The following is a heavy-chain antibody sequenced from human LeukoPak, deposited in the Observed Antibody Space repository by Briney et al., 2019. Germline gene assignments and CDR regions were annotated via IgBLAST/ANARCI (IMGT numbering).Heavy chain of an antibody. J-gene: IGHJ4*02. CDR2: INPNSGGT. V-gene: IGHV1-2*02. CDR3: ATGIAAAGFDY. CDR1: GYTFTGYY. D-gene: IGHD6-13*01. Sequence: ASVKVSCKASGYTFTGYYMHWVRQAPGQGLEWMGWINPNSGGTSYAQKFQGRVTMTRDTSISTAYMELSRLRSDDTAVYYCATGIAAAGFDYWGQGTLVTVSS.